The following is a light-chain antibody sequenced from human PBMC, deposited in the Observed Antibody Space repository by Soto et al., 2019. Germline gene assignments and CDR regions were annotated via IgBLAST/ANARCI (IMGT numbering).Light chain of an antibody. Sequence: IQLTQSPSSLSASVGDRVTITCRASQGIVSNLAWYQQKPGKAPKLLIYTASTLESGVPSRFSGSGSGTEFILTISSLQPDDFATYYCQQYNSYSEAFGQGTKVDIK. V-gene: IGKV1-9*01. CDR2: TAS. CDR3: QQYNSYSEA. J-gene: IGKJ1*01. CDR1: QGIVSN.